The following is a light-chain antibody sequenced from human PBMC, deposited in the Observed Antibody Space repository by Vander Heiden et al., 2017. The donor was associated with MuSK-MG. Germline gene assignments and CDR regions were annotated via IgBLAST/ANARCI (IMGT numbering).Light chain of an antibody. CDR3: QQDNNWPRS. CDR1: QSVSSN. V-gene: IGKV3-15*01. Sequence: EIVMTQSPATLSVSPGERATLSCRASQSVSSNLAWYQQKPGQAPRLLIYGASTRATGIPARLTGSASGTEFTLTISSLQSEDFAVYYCQQDNNWPRSFGQWTKLEIK. J-gene: IGKJ2*03. CDR2: GAS.